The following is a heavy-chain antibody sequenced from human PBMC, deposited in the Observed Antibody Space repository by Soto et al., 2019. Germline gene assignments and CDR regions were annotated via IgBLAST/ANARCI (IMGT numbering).Heavy chain of an antibody. V-gene: IGHV1-2*02. D-gene: IGHD1-26*01. J-gene: IGHJ6*02. Sequence: QVQLVPSGAEVKKSGASVKVSCKASGYSVSDYFIQWVREAPGQGLEWVPWINPKSAATNYAQTVQGRASLTWDTSFSTAYMELPRLRPDDTAVYYCARIKWGLDYYNGMDVWGQGTTVIFSS. CDR3: ARIKWGLDYYNGMDV. CDR1: GYSVSDYF. CDR2: INPKSAAT.